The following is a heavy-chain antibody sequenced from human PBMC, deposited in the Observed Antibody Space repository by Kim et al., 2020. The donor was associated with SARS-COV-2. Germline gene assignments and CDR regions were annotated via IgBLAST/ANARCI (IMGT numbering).Heavy chain of an antibody. J-gene: IGHJ4*02. CDR3: ARGHTMIFY. V-gene: IGHV3-11*05. CDR2: SSST. D-gene: IGHD3-22*01. Sequence: SSSTNYADSVKGRFTISRDNAKNSLYLQRNSLGAEDTAVYYCARGHTMIFYWGQGTLVTVSS.